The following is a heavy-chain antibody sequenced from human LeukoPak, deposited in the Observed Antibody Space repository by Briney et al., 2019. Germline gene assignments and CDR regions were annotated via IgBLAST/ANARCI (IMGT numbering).Heavy chain of an antibody. J-gene: IGHJ4*02. CDR3: ARGRLREAFGY. Sequence: SQTLSLTCTVSGGSISSTGYSWSWIRQLPGKAPEWIGYIHYSGSTYYNPSLKSRLTISVDTSNNQFSLNLTSVTAADTAVYYCARGRLREAFGYWGQGTLVTVSS. CDR1: GGSISSTGYS. D-gene: IGHD3-3*01. V-gene: IGHV4-31*03. CDR2: IHYSGST.